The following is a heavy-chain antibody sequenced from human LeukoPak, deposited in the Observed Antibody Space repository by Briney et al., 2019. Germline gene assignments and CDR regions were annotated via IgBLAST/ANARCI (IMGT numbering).Heavy chain of an antibody. CDR2: IIPILGIA. CDR3: ARLTAIEAAVAGRTDY. Sequence: SVKVSCKASGGTFSSYAISWVRQAPGQGPEWMGRIIPILGIANYAQKFQGRVTITADKSTSTAYMELSSLRSEDTAVYYCARLTAIEAAVAGRTDYWGQGTLVTVSS. CDR1: GGTFSSYA. J-gene: IGHJ4*02. D-gene: IGHD6-19*01. V-gene: IGHV1-69*04.